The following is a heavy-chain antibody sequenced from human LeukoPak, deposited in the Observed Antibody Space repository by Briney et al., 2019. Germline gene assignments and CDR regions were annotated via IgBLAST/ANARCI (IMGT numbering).Heavy chain of an antibody. J-gene: IGHJ4*02. CDR1: GFTFSSYD. CDR2: ISGSGGST. V-gene: IGHV3-23*01. Sequence: PGGSLRLSCAASGFTFSSYDMSWVRQAPGKGLEWVSVISGSGGSTCYADSVKGRFTISRDNSKNTLYLQMNSLRAEDTAVYYCAKDEFSYSSSWSDPYDYWGQGTLVTVSS. D-gene: IGHD6-13*01. CDR3: AKDEFSYSSSWSDPYDY.